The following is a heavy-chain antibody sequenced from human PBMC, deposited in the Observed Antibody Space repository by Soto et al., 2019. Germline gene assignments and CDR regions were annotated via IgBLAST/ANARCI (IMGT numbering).Heavy chain of an antibody. CDR3: ARDGESSSSSDFDY. J-gene: IGHJ4*02. CDR2: IRSNSGTV. V-gene: IGHV3-48*02. Sequence: EVQLVESGGGLVQSGGSLRLSCAASGFTFSIYNMNWVRQAPGKGLEWVSYIRSNSGTVYYADSVKGRFTISRDNAKNSLYLNMNSLRDEDTAVYYCARDGESSSSSDFDYWGQGTLVTVSS. D-gene: IGHD6-6*01. CDR1: GFTFSIYN.